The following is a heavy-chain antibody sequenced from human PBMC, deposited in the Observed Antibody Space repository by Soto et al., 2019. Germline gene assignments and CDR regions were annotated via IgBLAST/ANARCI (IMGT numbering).Heavy chain of an antibody. J-gene: IGHJ4*02. CDR3: ARDSLKYSSGWYGIDY. V-gene: IGHV3-30*03. Sequence: QVQLVESGGGVVQPGRSLRLSCAASGFTFSSYGMHWVRQAPGKGLEWVAVISYDGSNKYYADSVKGRFSISRDNSKNTLYLQMNSLRAEDTAVYYCARDSLKYSSGWYGIDYWGQGTLVTVSS. CDR1: GFTFSSYG. D-gene: IGHD6-19*01. CDR2: ISYDGSNK.